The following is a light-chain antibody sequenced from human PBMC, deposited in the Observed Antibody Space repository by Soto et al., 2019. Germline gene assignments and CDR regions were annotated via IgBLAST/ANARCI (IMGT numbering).Light chain of an antibody. J-gene: IGKJ4*01. CDR1: PSVSSY. CDR2: DAS. Sequence: EIVLTQSPATLSLSPGERATLSCRASPSVSSYLAWYQQKPGQAPRLLIHDASNRATGIPARFSGSGSGTDFTLTISSLETEDFAVYYCQQRSNWLTFGGGTKVEIK. CDR3: QQRSNWLT. V-gene: IGKV3-11*01.